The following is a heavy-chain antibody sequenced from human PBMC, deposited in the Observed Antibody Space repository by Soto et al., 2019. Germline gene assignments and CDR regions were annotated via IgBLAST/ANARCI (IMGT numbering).Heavy chain of an antibody. CDR2: IYLDDDK. CDR1: GFSLSTSGVG. V-gene: IGHV2-5*02. CDR3: AHRRSLYSNFDY. J-gene: IGHJ4*02. D-gene: IGHD6-13*01. Sequence: SGPTLVNPTQTLTLTCTFSGFSLSTSGVGVGWIRQPPGKALEWLALIYLDDDKRYSPSLKSSLTITKDTSKNQVVLTMTNIDPVDTATYYCAHRRSLYSNFDYWGQGTLVTVSS.